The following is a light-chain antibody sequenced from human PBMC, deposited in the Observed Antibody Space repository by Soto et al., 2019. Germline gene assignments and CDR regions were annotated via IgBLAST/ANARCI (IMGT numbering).Light chain of an antibody. V-gene: IGKV1-39*01. J-gene: IGKJ1*01. CDR1: QSIRNY. CDR3: QQYSYWPRT. Sequence: DIQMTQSPSSLSASVGDRVTITCRAGQSIRNYLNWYQQKPGKAPRLLIYAASSLQSGVPSRFSGSGSGTDFTLTISSLQSEDFAVYYCQQYSYWPRTFGQGTKVEI. CDR2: AAS.